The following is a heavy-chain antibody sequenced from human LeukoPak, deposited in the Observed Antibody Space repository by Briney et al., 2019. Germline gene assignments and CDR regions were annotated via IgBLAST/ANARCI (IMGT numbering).Heavy chain of an antibody. CDR1: GFTFSSYA. CDR3: ARDLGAAADDY. V-gene: IGHV3-64*01. CDR2: ISSNGGST. D-gene: IGHD6-13*01. Sequence: GGSLRLSCAAPGFTFSSYAMHWVRQAPGKGLEYVSAISSNGGSTYYANSVKGRFTISRDNSKNTLYLQMGSLRAEDMAVYYCARDLGAAADDYWGQGTLVTVSS. J-gene: IGHJ4*02.